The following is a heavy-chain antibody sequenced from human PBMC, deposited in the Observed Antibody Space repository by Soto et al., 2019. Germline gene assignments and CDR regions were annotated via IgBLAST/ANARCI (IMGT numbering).Heavy chain of an antibody. CDR1: GDSISSGRYH. D-gene: IGHD3-10*01. CDR2: IHYTGNT. Sequence: PSETLSLTCTVSGDSISSGRYHWGWIRQPPGKGLEFIATIHYTGNTHYNPSLRSRVTIFVDTSKSQFSLRLSSVTAADTAVYYCARLGLVRATMVRGSWFDPWGQGTLXTVSS. CDR3: ARLGLVRATMVRGSWFDP. J-gene: IGHJ5*02. V-gene: IGHV4-39*01.